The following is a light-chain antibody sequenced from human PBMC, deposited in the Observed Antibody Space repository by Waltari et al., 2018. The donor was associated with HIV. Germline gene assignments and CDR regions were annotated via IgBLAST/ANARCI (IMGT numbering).Light chain of an antibody. CDR2: YEH. Sequence: QSVLTQTPSVSEAPRQKVNISCSGSSSNIGHNAVNWYQQLPGKPPKLLIYYEHLLASWVSDRFSGSKSGTSASLAISVLKSEDESDYYCAAWDDSLNGVVFGGGTKLTVL. V-gene: IGLV1-36*01. CDR1: SSNIGHNA. J-gene: IGLJ2*01. CDR3: AAWDDSLNGVV.